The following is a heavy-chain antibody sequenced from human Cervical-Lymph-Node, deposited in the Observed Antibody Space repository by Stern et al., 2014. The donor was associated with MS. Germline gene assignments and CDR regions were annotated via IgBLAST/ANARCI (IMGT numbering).Heavy chain of an antibody. CDR3: ARDSSSWYSADY. J-gene: IGHJ4*02. V-gene: IGHV3-21*01. D-gene: IGHD6-13*01. CDR1: GFTFSSYS. Sequence: EVQLVESGGGLVKPGGSLRLSCAASGFTFSSYSMNWVRQAPAKGLEWVSSISSSSSYIYYADSVKGRFTISRDNAKNSLYLQMNSLRAEDTAVYYCARDSSSWYSADYWGQGTLVTVSS. CDR2: ISSSSSYI.